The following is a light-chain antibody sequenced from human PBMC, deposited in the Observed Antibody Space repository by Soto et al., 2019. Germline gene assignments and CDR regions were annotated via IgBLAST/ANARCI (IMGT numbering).Light chain of an antibody. Sequence: DIQMTQSPSSLSASVGDRGTISCRASQTITTYLNWYQQKQGKAPQLLIYGASILQSGLPSRFTGSGSGTDFTLTISSLQPADFATYHCQQTHSTPWTFGQGTKVEIK. CDR3: QQTHSTPWT. J-gene: IGKJ1*01. CDR1: QTITTY. V-gene: IGKV1-39*01. CDR2: GAS.